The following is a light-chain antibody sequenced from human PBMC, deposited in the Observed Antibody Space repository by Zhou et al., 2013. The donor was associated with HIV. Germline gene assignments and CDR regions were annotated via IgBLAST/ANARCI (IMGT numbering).Light chain of an antibody. CDR2: KAS. J-gene: IGKJ1*01. CDR3: QQCNSFQT. V-gene: IGKV1-5*03. CDR1: QTISKW. Sequence: DIQMTQSPSTLSASLGDRVTITCRATQTISKWLAWYQQKPGKAPKLLIHKASILEASVPSRFSGGGSGTEFTLTISCLQPDDFATYYCQQCNSFQTFGQGTKVEIK.